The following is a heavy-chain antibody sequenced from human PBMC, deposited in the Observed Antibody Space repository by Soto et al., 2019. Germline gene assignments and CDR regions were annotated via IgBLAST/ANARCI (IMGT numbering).Heavy chain of an antibody. CDR1: GFTFSSYG. Sequence: QVQLVESGGGVVQPGRSLRLSCAASGFTFSSYGMHWVRQAPGKGLEWVAVISYDGSNKYYADSVKGRFTISRDNSKNTLYLQMNSLRAEDTAVYYCAKTHPVAATQYYGMDVWGQGTTVTVSS. CDR2: ISYDGSNK. V-gene: IGHV3-30*18. D-gene: IGHD2-15*01. CDR3: AKTHPVAATQYYGMDV. J-gene: IGHJ6*02.